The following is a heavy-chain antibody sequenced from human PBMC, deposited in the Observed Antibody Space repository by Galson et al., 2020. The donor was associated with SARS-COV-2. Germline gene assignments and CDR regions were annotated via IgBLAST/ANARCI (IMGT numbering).Heavy chain of an antibody. CDR2: MSSDVSNQ. CDR1: GFTFNNYL. CDR3: ARTEVTTMIVFDL. V-gene: IGHV3-30*04. J-gene: IGHJ2*01. D-gene: IGHD5-12*01. Sequence: WGSLRLSCAASGFTFNNYLMHWVRQAPGKGLEWVAVMSSDVSNQYYADSVKGRFTISRDNSKNSLDLQMNSLRAEDTAMYYCARTEVTTMIVFDLWGRGTLVTVSS.